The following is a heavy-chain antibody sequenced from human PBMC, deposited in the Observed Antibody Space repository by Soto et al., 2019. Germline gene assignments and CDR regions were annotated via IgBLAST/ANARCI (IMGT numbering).Heavy chain of an antibody. V-gene: IGHV5-10-1*01. D-gene: IGHD3-3*01. CDR2: IDPSDSYT. CDR1: GYSFTDYW. CDR3: ARARSITIFGVVGFEMDV. Sequence: PGESPKISCKGPGYSFTDYWINWVRQMPGKGLEWMGRIDPSDSYTKYSPSFQGHVTISADKSISTADLEWSSLEASDTAMYYCARARSITIFGVVGFEMDVWGQGTTVTVSS. J-gene: IGHJ6*02.